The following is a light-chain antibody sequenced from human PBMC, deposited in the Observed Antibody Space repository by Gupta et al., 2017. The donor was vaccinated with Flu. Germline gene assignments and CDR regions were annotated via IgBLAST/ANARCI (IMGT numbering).Light chain of an antibody. V-gene: IGKV3-20*01. CDR3: QQYDKSPPVT. J-gene: IGKJ4*01. CDR2: GSS. CDR1: QSVSSSY. Sequence: EIVLTQSPGTLSLSPGERATLSCRASQSVSSSYLAWYQQKPGQAPRLLIYGSSKRATGIPDRFSGSGSGTDFTLTISRLEPEDFAVYHCQQYDKSPPVTFGGGTKVEIK.